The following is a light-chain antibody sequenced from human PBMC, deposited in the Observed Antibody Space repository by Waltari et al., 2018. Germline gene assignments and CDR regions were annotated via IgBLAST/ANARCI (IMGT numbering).Light chain of an antibody. J-gene: IGLJ3*02. V-gene: IGLV1-47*01. CDR2: RNI. CDR1: RSNIGTNF. CDR3: AAWDDNLGGTWV. Sequence: QSALSQPPSASGTPGQRVTISCSGSRSNIGTNFVYWYQHLPGTAPKLLIHRNIHRPSGVPDRFSGSKSCTSASLDISVLRSEDEADYYCAAWDDNLGGTWVFGGGTKLTVL.